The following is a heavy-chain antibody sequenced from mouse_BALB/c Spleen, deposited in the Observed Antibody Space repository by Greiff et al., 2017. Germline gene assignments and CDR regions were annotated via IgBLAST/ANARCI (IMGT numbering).Heavy chain of an antibody. Sequence: VQLQQSGPGLVQPSQSLSITCTVSGFSLTSYGVHWVRQSPGKGLEWLGVIWSGGSTDYNAAFISRLSISKDNSKSQVFFKMNSLQANDTAIYYCARSITTGFAYWGQGTLVTVSA. V-gene: IGHV2-2*02. D-gene: IGHD1-1*01. CDR3: ARSITTGFAY. J-gene: IGHJ3*01. CDR1: GFSLTSYG. CDR2: IWSGGST.